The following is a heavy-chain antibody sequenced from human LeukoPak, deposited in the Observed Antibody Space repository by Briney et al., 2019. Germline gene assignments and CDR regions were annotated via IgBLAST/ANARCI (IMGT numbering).Heavy chain of an antibody. J-gene: IGHJ6*02. CDR3: ARGGGLDV. Sequence: GGSLRLSCGASGFTFSRYWMSWVRQVPRKGLEWVANIKQDGGEIYYVDSVKGRFTISRDNAKNSLYLQMSNLRAEDTAVYFCARGGGLDVWGQGATVTVSS. CDR2: IKQDGGEI. D-gene: IGHD3-16*01. V-gene: IGHV3-7*03. CDR1: GFTFSRYW.